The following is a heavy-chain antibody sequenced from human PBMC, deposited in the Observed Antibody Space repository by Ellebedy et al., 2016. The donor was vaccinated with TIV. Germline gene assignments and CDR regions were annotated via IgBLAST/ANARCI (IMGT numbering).Heavy chain of an antibody. CDR1: GFSFSNYR. Sequence: GGSLRLSCAASGFSFSNYRMNWVRQAPGKGLEWVAGFYGSAPQTYYAESVRGRFTISRDNSKNMLYLQMNSLGAEDTAVYYCAKRDLPYSGTDAFDVWGRGTMVTVSS. CDR3: AKRDLPYSGTDAFDV. D-gene: IGHD3-10*01. J-gene: IGHJ3*01. V-gene: IGHV3-23*05. CDR2: FYGSAPQT.